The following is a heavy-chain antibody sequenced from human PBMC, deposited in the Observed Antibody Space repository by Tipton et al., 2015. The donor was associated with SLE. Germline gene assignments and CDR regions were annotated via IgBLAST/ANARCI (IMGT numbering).Heavy chain of an antibody. CDR2: IRQDGSDT. CDR3: ARDSFPPEIAGYFYFGMDV. J-gene: IGHJ6*02. Sequence: QLVQSGGGVVQPGRSLRLSCAASGFTFSSYAMHWVRQAPGKGLEWVANIRQDGSDTYYVDSVKGRFTISRDNAKNTLYLQMNSLRAEDTAVYYCARDSFPPEIAGYFYFGMDVWGQGTTVTVSS. D-gene: IGHD6-13*01. V-gene: IGHV3-7*01. CDR1: GFTFSSYA.